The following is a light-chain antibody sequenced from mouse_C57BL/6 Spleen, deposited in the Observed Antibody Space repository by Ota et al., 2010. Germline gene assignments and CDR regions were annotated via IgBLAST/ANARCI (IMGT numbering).Light chain of an antibody. J-gene: IGKJ1*01. V-gene: IGKV1-110*01. CDR3: SQSTHVPWT. Sequence: DVVTDPNSTLPACQSWRSGSISCRSSQSLVLSNGNTYLHWYLQKPGQSPKLLIYKVSNRFSGVPDRFSGSGSGTDFTLKISRVEAEDLGVYFCSQSTHVPWTFGGGTKLEIK. CDR2: KVS. CDR1: QSLVLSNGNTY.